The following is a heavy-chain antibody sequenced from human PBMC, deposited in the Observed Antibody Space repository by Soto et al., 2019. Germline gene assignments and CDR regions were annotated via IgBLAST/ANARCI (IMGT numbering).Heavy chain of an antibody. J-gene: IGHJ4*02. Sequence: QVQIVQSGAEVKKPEASVTVSCKTSGYTFTDFAIHWVRQAPGQRLEWMGWIAAGNGNTKYSQKFHDRVTITRDTSATTAFMELTGLRSEDTAVYYCAKGSRLWTPDYWGQGTLVTVSS. V-gene: IGHV1-3*01. CDR2: IAAGNGNT. CDR1: GYTFTDFA. D-gene: IGHD2-21*01. CDR3: AKGSRLWTPDY.